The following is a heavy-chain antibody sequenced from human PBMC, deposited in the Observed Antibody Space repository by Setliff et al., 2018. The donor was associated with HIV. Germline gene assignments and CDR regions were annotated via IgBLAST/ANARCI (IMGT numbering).Heavy chain of an antibody. V-gene: IGHV4-59*01. CDR3: ARGGYRDGYDY. D-gene: IGHD5-18*01. CDR2: IDHSGYT. Sequence: SETLSLTCGVSGVSISSYYWSWIRQPPGKRLEWIGYIDHSGYTTYNPSLKSRVTISLDTSKNQVSLKLSSVAAADTAVYYCARGGYRDGYDYWGQGTLVTVS. CDR1: GVSISSYY. J-gene: IGHJ4*02.